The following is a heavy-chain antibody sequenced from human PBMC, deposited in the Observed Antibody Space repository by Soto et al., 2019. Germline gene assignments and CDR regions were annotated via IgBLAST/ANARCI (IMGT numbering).Heavy chain of an antibody. J-gene: IGHJ4*02. CDR3: ARDNGYSYGYTLDH. D-gene: IGHD5-18*01. V-gene: IGHV1-46*01. Sequence: ASVKVSCKASGYIFTNYYIHWVRQAPGQGLEWMGIINLSADRTSYAQKFQGRFTVTMDTSTSTVYMELGSLRSEDTAVYYCARDNGYSYGYTLDHWGQGTLVTVSS. CDR2: INLSADRT. CDR1: GYIFTNYY.